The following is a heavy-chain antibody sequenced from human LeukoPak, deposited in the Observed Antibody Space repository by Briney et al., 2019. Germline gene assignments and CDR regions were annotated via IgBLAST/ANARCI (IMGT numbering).Heavy chain of an antibody. Sequence: GGSLRLSCAASGFTFNNYGMHWVRQAPGKRLEWVAVIWNDGSETFHADSVKGRFRIARDNSKNTLYLQMNSLRAEDTAVYYCAKVGGRGKYFDAFDIWGQGTMLTVSS. V-gene: IGHV3-33*06. CDR3: AKVGGRGKYFDAFDI. CDR1: GFTFNNYG. CDR2: IWNDGSET. D-gene: IGHD2/OR15-2a*01. J-gene: IGHJ3*02.